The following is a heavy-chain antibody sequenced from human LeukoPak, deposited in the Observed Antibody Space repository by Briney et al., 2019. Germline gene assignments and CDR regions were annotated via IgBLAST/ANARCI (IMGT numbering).Heavy chain of an antibody. Sequence: GGSLRLSCASSGFPFSSYAMSWVRQAPGKGLEWVSGITASSDRTWYADSVEGRFTISRDNSKNTLYLQMSSLGTEDTALFYCSNDDDGVNPFDFWGQGTLVTVSS. CDR3: SNDDDGVNPFDF. D-gene: IGHD4-23*01. V-gene: IGHV3-23*01. CDR2: ITASSDRT. CDR1: GFPFSSYA. J-gene: IGHJ4*02.